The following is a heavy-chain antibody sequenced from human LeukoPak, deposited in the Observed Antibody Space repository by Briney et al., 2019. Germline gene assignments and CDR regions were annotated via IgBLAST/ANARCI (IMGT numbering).Heavy chain of an antibody. J-gene: IGHJ6*02. CDR3: ARTTTVTKYYHYDMDV. D-gene: IGHD4-17*01. CDR2: IYPGDSDT. CDR1: GYPFSNYW. V-gene: IGHV5-51*01. Sequence: GESLKISCKGSGYPFSNYWIGWVRQMPGKGLEWMGIIYPGDSDTRYSPSFEGQVTISADKSINAAYLQWSSLKASDTAMYYCARTTTVTKYYHYDMDVWGQGTTVTVSS.